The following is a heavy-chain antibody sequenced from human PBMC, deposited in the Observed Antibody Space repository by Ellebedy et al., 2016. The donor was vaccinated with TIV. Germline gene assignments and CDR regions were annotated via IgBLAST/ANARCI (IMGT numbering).Heavy chain of an antibody. CDR1: GGSISSYY. V-gene: IGHV4-59*08. CDR2: IYYSGST. Sequence: GSLRLSCTVSGGSISSYYWSWIRQPPGKGLEWIGYIYYSGSTNYNPSLKSRVTISVDTSKNQFSLKLSSVTAADTAVYYCAKHTAGTIFDYWGRGTLVTVSS. D-gene: IGHD3-3*01. J-gene: IGHJ4*02. CDR3: AKHTAGTIFDY.